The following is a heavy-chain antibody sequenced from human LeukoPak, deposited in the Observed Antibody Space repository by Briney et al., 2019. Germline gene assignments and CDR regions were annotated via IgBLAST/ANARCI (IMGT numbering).Heavy chain of an antibody. CDR2: IYYSGST. CDR1: GVSISSYY. CDR3: ARETPGAGHFDY. V-gene: IGHV4-59*01. J-gene: IGHJ4*02. Sequence: SETLSLTCTVSGVSISSYYWSWIRQPPGKGLEWIAYIYYSGSTNYNPSLKSRVTISVDTSKNQFSLKLSSVTAADTAVYYCARETPGAGHFDYWGQGSLVTVSS. D-gene: IGHD7-27*01.